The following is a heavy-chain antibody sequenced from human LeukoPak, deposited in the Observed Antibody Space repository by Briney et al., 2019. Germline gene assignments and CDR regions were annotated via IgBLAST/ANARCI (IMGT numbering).Heavy chain of an antibody. D-gene: IGHD4-23*01. Sequence: SETLSLTCTVSGGSISSGDDYWSWIRQPRGKGLEWIGYIYYSGSTYYNPSLKSRVTISVDTSKNQFSLKLSSVTAADTAVYYCARDYPYLSGNSASLLDYWGQGTLVTVSS. CDR2: IYYSGST. CDR3: ARDYPYLSGNSASLLDY. J-gene: IGHJ4*02. CDR1: GGSISSGDDY. V-gene: IGHV4-30-4*01.